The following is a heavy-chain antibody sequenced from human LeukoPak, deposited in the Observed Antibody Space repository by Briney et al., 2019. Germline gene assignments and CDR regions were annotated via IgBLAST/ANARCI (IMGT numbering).Heavy chain of an antibody. CDR2: ISCDGSSQ. D-gene: IGHD2-21*01. J-gene: IGHJ4*02. Sequence: GGSLRLSCAASGFTFSSYGMHWVRQAPGKGLEWVAGISCDGSSQRYADSVKGRFTISRDNAKNSLYLQMNSLRAEDTAVYYCARDWWGSFHWGQGTLVTVSS. V-gene: IGHV3-30*03. CDR3: ARDWWGSFH. CDR1: GFTFSSYG.